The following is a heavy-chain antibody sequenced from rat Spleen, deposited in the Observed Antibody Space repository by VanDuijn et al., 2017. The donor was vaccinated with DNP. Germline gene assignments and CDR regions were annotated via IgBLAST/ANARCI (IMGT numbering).Heavy chain of an antibody. D-gene: IGHD1-11*01. CDR3: ARGGNYGTFPYFDS. V-gene: IGHV5-31*01. Sequence: EVQLVESGGDLVQPGRSLKLSCVASGFTFNNYWMTWIRQVPGKGLEWVASITSSGGSTYYPDSVKGRFTISRDNTKNTLYLQMNSLRSEDTATYYCARGGNYGTFPYFDSWGQGVMVTVSS. CDR1: GFTFNNYW. CDR2: ITSSGGST. J-gene: IGHJ2*01.